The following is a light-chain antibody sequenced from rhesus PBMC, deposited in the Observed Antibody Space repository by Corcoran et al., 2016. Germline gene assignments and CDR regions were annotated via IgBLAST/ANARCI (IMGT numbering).Light chain of an antibody. CDR3: QQYNGAPWT. Sequence: DIQMTQSPSSLSVSVGDRVTITCRASQGISSWLAWYQQNPAKDPKLLIYKASSLQSGVPSRFSGSGYGTAFTLTISSLQPEDFATYYCQQYNGAPWTFGQGTKVEIK. V-gene: IGKV1-21*01. CDR1: QGISSW. CDR2: KAS. J-gene: IGKJ1*01.